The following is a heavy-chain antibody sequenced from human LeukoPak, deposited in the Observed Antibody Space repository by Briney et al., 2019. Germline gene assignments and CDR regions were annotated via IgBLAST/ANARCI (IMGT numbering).Heavy chain of an antibody. CDR3: ARGDSSSWNNYFDY. CDR2: IWYDGSNK. Sequence: GGSLRLSCAASGFTFSSYGMHWVRQAPGKGLEWVAVIWYDGSNKYYADSVKGRFTISRDNSKNTPYLQMNSLRAEDTAVYYCARGDSSSWNNYFDYWGQGTLVTVSS. J-gene: IGHJ4*02. CDR1: GFTFSSYG. V-gene: IGHV3-33*01. D-gene: IGHD6-13*01.